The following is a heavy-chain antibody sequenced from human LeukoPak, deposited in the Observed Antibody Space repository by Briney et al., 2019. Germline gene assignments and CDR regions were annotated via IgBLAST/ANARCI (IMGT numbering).Heavy chain of an antibody. J-gene: IGHJ3*01. Sequence: GGSLRLSCAASGFSFSSYWMTWVRQVPGKGLEWVANIKKEGNEKHYVDSVKGRFTISRDNAKNSLYLQMNSLRTEDTAVYYCAKEAGQDYGALDAFDVWGQGTMVTVSS. CDR1: GFSFSSYW. D-gene: IGHD4-17*01. CDR2: IKKEGNEK. CDR3: AKEAGQDYGALDAFDV. V-gene: IGHV3-7*01.